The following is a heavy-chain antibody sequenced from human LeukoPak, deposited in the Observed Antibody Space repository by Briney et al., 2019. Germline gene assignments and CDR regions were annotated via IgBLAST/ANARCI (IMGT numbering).Heavy chain of an antibody. J-gene: IGHJ4*02. V-gene: IGHV3-7*03. CDR2: IKEDGSDK. D-gene: IGHD3-3*01. CDR1: GFTFSNYW. Sequence: GGSLRLSCAASGFTFSNYWMSWVRQTPGKGLEWVANIKEDGSDKYYVDSLKGRFTISRDNAKNSLYLQMNSLRAEDTAVYYCAKDRTRQAYWGQGTLVAVSS. CDR3: AKDRTRQAY.